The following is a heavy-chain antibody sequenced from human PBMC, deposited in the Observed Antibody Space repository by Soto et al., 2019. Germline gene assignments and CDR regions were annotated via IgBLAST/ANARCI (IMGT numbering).Heavy chain of an antibody. CDR1: GGAISTINYY. CDR2: VYYTGNS. CDR3: ARNACSSTSCRNWCDR. J-gene: IGHJ5*02. V-gene: IGHV4-39*01. D-gene: IGHD2-2*01. Sequence: QGQLQETGPGLVKPSETLSLSCTVSGGAISTINYYWGWMRQPPGKGLEWIGSVYYTGNSYHNPSLKSRTSVSVAASNNQLPLMLRSVTAADPAVYYCARNACSSTSCRNWCDRWGQGTLVTVSS.